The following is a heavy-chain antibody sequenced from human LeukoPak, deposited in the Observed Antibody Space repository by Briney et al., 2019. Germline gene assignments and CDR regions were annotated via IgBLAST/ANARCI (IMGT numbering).Heavy chain of an antibody. CDR2: INHSGST. CDR3: ARFPYSSLNY. Sequence: PSETLSLTCTVSGGSISGYYWSWIRQPPGKGLEWIGEINHSGSTNYNPSLKSRVTISVDTSKNQFSLKLSSVTAADTAVYYCARFPYSSLNYWGQGTLVTVSS. CDR1: GGSISGYY. D-gene: IGHD5-18*01. J-gene: IGHJ4*02. V-gene: IGHV4-34*01.